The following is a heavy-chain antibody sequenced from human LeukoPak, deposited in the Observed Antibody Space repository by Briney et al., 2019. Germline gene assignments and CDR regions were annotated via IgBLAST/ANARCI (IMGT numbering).Heavy chain of an antibody. CDR1: GYSISSGDY. Sequence: SETLSLTCTVSGYSISSGDYWGWIRQPPGKGLEWIGSLYVSGSTYYNPSLKSRVTISVDTPKNQFSLKLSSVTAADTAVYYCASRTTVTSYYFDYWGQGTLVTASS. J-gene: IGHJ4*02. V-gene: IGHV4-38-2*02. D-gene: IGHD4-17*01. CDR2: LYVSGST. CDR3: ASRTTVTSYYFDY.